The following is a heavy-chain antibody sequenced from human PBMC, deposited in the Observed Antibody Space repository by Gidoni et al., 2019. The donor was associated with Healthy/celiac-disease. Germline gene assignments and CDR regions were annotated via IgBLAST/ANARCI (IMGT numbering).Heavy chain of an antibody. Sequence: EVQLLESGGGLVQPGGSLRLSCAASGLAFTSYAMSWVRQAPGKGLEWVSAISGSVGSTYYADSVKGRFTISRDNSKNTLYLQMNSLRAEDTAVYYCAKVLSGTYYHYYGMDVWGQGTTVTVSS. CDR2: ISGSVGST. V-gene: IGHV3-23*01. J-gene: IGHJ6*02. D-gene: IGHD1-26*01. CDR3: AKVLSGTYYHYYGMDV. CDR1: GLAFTSYA.